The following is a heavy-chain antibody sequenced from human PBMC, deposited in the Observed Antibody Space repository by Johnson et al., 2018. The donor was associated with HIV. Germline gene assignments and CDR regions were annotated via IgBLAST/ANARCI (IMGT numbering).Heavy chain of an antibody. D-gene: IGHD5-18*01. V-gene: IGHV3-15*01. CDR3: TNPDTAMATGAFDI. Sequence: EVQLVESGGGLVKPGGSLRLSCAASGFTFSNAWMNWVRQAPGKGLEWVGRIKSKTDGGTTDYAAPVKGRFTISRDHSKNTLYLQMNSLKNEDTAVYYCTNPDTAMATGAFDIWGQGTMVTVSS. CDR2: IKSKTDGGTT. CDR1: GFTFSNAW. J-gene: IGHJ3*02.